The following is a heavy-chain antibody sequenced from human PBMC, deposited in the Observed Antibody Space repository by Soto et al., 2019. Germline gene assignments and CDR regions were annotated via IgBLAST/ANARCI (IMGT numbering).Heavy chain of an antibody. J-gene: IGHJ1*01. D-gene: IGHD1-26*01. V-gene: IGHV3-66*01. CDR2: IYSGGGT. CDR1: GFTVSNNY. Sequence: EVQLVESGGGLVQPGGSLRLSCAASGFTVSNNYMSWVRQAPGKGLEWVSVIYSGGGTYYADSVKGRFTISRDNSKNTLYLQMNCLRAEDTAVYYCARDLVGATTEYFQHWGQGTLVTVSS. CDR3: ARDLVGATTEYFQH.